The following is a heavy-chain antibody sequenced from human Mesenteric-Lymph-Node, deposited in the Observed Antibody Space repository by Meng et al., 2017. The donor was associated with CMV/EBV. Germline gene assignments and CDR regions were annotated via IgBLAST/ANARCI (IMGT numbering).Heavy chain of an antibody. CDR1: GFPFSSYA. Sequence: GGSLRLSCAASGFPFSSYAMHWVRQAPGQGLEWVSGISWNSGDIGYADSVKGRFTISRDNAKNSLYLQMNSLRAEDTAVYYCAKNISHDFWSGYYDYWGQGTVVTVSS. V-gene: IGHV3-9*01. CDR3: AKNISHDFWSGYYDY. CDR2: ISWNSGDI. D-gene: IGHD3-3*01. J-gene: IGHJ4*02.